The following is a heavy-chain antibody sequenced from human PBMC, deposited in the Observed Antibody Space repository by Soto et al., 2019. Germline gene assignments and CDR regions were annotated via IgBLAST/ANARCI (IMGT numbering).Heavy chain of an antibody. CDR1: GYSFTSYW. CDR2: IYPGDSDT. V-gene: IGHV5-51*01. D-gene: IGHD3-22*01. CDR3: ARVSFETSGYADY. Sequence: PGESLKISCKGSGYSFTSYWIGWVRQMPGKGLEWMGIIYPGDSDTRYSPSFQGQVTISRDASASTAYLELSSLRSEDTAVYYCARVSFETSGYADYWGQGTLVTVSS. J-gene: IGHJ4*02.